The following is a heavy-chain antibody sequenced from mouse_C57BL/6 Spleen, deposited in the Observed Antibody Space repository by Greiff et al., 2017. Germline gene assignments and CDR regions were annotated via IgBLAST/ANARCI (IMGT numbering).Heavy chain of an antibody. CDR2: IWSGGST. D-gene: IGHD2-3*01. CDR3: ARNFYDGYPWFAY. V-gene: IGHV2-2*01. J-gene: IGHJ3*01. CDR1: GFSLTSYG. Sequence: QVQLKQSGPGLVQPSQSLSITCTVSGFSLTSYGVHWVRQSPGKGLEWLGVIWSGGSTDYNAAFISRLSISKDNSKSYVCFKMNSLQADDTAIYYCARNFYDGYPWFAYWGQGTLVTVSA.